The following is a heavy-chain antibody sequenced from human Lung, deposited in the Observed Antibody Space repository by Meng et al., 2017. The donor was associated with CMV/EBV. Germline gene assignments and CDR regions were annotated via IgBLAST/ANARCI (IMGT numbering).Heavy chain of an antibody. CDR1: GDSITNHNW. J-gene: IGHJ1*01. D-gene: IGHD3-10*01. CDR2: IPHRGSS. CDR3: LRRSGSSV. Sequence: QVSLRESAPALVTPSELPSLTCAVSGDSITNHNWWAWIGQHTGKGLEWIGEIPHRGSSAYNPSLKSRVSMSIDKSKNQFSLKLTSVTAADTAVYHCLRRSGSSVWGQGTLVTVSS. V-gene: IGHV4-4*02.